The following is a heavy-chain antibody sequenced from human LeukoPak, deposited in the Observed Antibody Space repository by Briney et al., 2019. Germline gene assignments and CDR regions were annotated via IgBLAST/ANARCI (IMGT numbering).Heavy chain of an antibody. CDR3: ARGGNSSWDY. Sequence: GGSLRLSCAASGFVFSNYWMSWVRQAPGKGREWVANIKPDGTEKYYVDSLKGRFTISRDNAKNSLYLQMNSLRVEDTAVYYCARGGNSSWDYWGQGALVTVSS. V-gene: IGHV3-7*01. CDR2: IKPDGTEK. CDR1: GFVFSNYW. J-gene: IGHJ4*02. D-gene: IGHD6-6*01.